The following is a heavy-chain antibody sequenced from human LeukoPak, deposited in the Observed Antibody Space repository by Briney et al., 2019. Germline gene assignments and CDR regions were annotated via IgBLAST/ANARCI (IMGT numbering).Heavy chain of an antibody. V-gene: IGHV3-48*01. Sequence: PGGSLRLSCAASEFSVGSNYMTWVRRAPGKGLEWGSHISTSSSTIYYADSVKGRFTISRDNAKNSLYLQMNSLRAEDTAVYYCAREGASISHDFDYWGQGTLVTVSS. CDR3: AREGASISHDFDY. CDR2: ISTSSSTI. J-gene: IGHJ4*02. CDR1: EFSVGSNY. D-gene: IGHD2-2*01.